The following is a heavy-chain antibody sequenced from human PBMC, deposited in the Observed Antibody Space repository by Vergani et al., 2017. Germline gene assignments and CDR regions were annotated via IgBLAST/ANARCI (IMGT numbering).Heavy chain of an antibody. J-gene: IGHJ6*02. CDR1: GGSISSYY. CDR3: ARGHGYSGYDNPDGMDV. D-gene: IGHD5-12*01. V-gene: IGHV4-59*08. CDR2: IYYSGST. Sequence: QVQLQESGPGLVKPSETLSLTCTVSGGSISSYYWSWIRQPPGKGLEWIGYIYYSGSTNYNPSLKSRVTISVDTSKNQFSLKLSSVTAADTAVYYCARGHGYSGYDNPDGMDVWGQGTTVTVSS.